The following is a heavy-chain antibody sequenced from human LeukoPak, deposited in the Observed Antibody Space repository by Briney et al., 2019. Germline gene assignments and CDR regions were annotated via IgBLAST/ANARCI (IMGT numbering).Heavy chain of an antibody. V-gene: IGHV3-7*01. D-gene: IGHD1-26*01. J-gene: IGHJ4*02. CDR2: IKQDESEK. CDR3: ARGKIVGASKFDY. Sequence: GGSLRLSCAVSGFTFSNYWMSWVRQAPGKGLEWVAHIKQDESEKYYVDSVRGRFTISRDNAKNSLYLQMNSLRAEDTAIYYCARGKIVGASKFDYWGQGTLVTVSS. CDR1: GFTFSNYW.